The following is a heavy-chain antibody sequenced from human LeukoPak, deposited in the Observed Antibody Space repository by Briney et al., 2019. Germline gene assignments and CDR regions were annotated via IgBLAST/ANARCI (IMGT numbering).Heavy chain of an antibody. CDR2: IYYSGST. D-gene: IGHD3-22*01. J-gene: IGHJ5*02. V-gene: IGHV4-59*01. CDR1: GGSISSYY. CDR3: ARVSNYYDSSGPPQGWFDP. Sequence: SETLSLTCTVSGGSISSYYWSWIRQPPGKGLEWIGYIYYSGSTNYNPSLKRRVTISVDTSKNQYSLKLSSVTAADTAVYYCARVSNYYDSSGPPQGWFDPWGQGTLVTVSS.